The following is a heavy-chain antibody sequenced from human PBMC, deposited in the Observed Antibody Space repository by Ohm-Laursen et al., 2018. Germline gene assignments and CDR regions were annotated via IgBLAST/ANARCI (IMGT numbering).Heavy chain of an antibody. CDR1: GGSISSYY. J-gene: IGHJ4*02. D-gene: IGHD3-22*01. CDR3: ARGVYYRPVDY. CDR2: IYYNGTA. Sequence: GTLSLTCTVSGGSISSYYWSWIRQPPEKGLEWIGYIYYNGTANYIPSLKSRVTISVDTSKNHFSLKLSSVTAADTAVYYCARGVYYRPVDYWGQGILVTVSS. V-gene: IGHV4-59*01.